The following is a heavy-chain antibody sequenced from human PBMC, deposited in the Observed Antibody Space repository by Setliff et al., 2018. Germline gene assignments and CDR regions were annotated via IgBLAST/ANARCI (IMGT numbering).Heavy chain of an antibody. CDR3: ARASLGYDFWSGYYSPELWLDL. D-gene: IGHD3-3*01. J-gene: IGHJ5*02. Sequence: SETLSLTCTVSGGSISSSSYYWSWIRQPPGKGLEWIGYIYYSGSTNYNPSLKSRVTISVDTSKNQFSLKLSSVTAADTAVYYCARASLGYDFWSGYYSPELWLDLWGQGTLVTVSS. CDR1: GGSISSSSYY. V-gene: IGHV4-61*01. CDR2: IYYSGST.